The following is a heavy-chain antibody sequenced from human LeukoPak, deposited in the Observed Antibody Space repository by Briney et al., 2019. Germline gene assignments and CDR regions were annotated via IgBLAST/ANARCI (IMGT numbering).Heavy chain of an antibody. CDR1: GFTFDDYA. CDR3: AKDSRLEHSSGWYFIDY. V-gene: IGHV3-9*01. J-gene: IGHJ4*02. CDR2: ISWDSGSI. D-gene: IGHD6-19*01. Sequence: SLRLSFAASGFTFDDYAMHWVRQAPGKGLEWGPGISWDSGSIGYADSVKGRFTISRDNAKNSLYLQMNSLRAEDTALYYCAKDSRLEHSSGWYFIDYRGQGTLVTVSS.